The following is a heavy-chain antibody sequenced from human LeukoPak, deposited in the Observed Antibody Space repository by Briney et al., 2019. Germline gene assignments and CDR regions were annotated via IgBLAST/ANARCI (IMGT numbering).Heavy chain of an antibody. V-gene: IGHV4-34*01. CDR2: INHSGST. CDR1: GGSFSGYY. J-gene: IGHJ4*02. CDR3: ARGMAEYSSSSEGLYHLYYFDY. Sequence: SETLSLTCAVYGGSFSGYYWSWIRQPPGKGLEWIGEINHSGSTNYNPSLKSRVTISVDTSKNQFSLKLSSVTAADMAVYYCARGMAEYSSSSEGLYHLYYFDYWGQGTLVTVSS. D-gene: IGHD6-6*01.